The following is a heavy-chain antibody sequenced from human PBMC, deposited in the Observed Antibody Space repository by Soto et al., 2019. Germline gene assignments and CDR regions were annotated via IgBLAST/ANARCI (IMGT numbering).Heavy chain of an antibody. CDR2: VSASGLNT. V-gene: IGHV3-23*01. D-gene: IGHD1-1*01. Sequence: EVQLLESGGKLVQPGGSLTLSCAASGFTFSTYAMAWVRQAPGKGLEWVSGVSASGLNTDYADPVKGRFYISRDNSKNTVSLHMNSLRAEYTALYYCTKDRPWRTSGYFFDYSGQGTPVTVSS. J-gene: IGHJ4*02. CDR1: GFTFSTYA. CDR3: TKDRPWRTSGYFFDY.